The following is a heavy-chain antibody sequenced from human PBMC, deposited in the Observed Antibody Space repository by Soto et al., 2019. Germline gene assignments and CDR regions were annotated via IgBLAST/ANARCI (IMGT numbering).Heavy chain of an antibody. V-gene: IGHV1-18*01. CDR3: ARNAYGDYIGY. D-gene: IGHD4-17*01. J-gene: IGHJ4*02. CDR2: ISPYNDNT. CDR1: GYTFTSYT. Sequence: QVQLVQSGAEVKKPGASVKVSCKASGYTFTSYTISWVRQAPGQGLEWMGRISPYNDNTNDAQKLQGRVTMTTDTSTSTAYMEVRSLRSDDTAVYYCARNAYGDYIGYWGQGTLVTVSS.